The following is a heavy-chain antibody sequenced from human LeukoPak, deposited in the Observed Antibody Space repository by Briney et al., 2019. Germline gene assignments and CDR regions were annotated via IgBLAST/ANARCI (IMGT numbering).Heavy chain of an antibody. J-gene: IGHJ4*02. Sequence: SETLSLTCTVSGGSISSSSYYWGWIRQPPGKGLEWIGSIYYSGSTYYNPSLKSRVTISVDTSKNQFSLKLSSVTAADTAVYYCARHRFRQWLVGYWGQGTLVTVSS. V-gene: IGHV4-39*01. CDR1: GGSISSSSYY. CDR2: IYYSGST. D-gene: IGHD6-19*01. CDR3: ARHRFRQWLVGY.